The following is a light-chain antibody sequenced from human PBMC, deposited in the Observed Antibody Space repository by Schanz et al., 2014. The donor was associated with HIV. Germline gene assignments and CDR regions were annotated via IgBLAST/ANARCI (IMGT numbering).Light chain of an antibody. J-gene: IGLJ3*02. Sequence: QPVLTQSPSASASLGASVKLTCTLSSGHSSYAIAWHQQHPEKGPRFLMKLKSDGSHTKGDWIPERFSGSSSGAERYLTISSLQSEDEADYYCQTWGTGIHVFGGGTKVTVL. CDR3: QTWGTGIHV. CDR1: SGHSSYA. V-gene: IGLV4-69*01. CDR2: LKSDGSH.